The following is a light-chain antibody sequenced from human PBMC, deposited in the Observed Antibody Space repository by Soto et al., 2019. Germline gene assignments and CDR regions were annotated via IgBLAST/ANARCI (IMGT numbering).Light chain of an antibody. V-gene: IGLV1-40*01. J-gene: IGLJ2*01. CDR2: GNT. Sequence: QSVLTQPPSVSGAPGQRVTISCTGRSSNIGSTYDVQWFQQLPGTAPKLLIYGNTNRPSGVPDRFSGSKSGTSASLAITGLQAEDEADYYSQSDDNILEIFGGGTKLTVL. CDR1: SSNIGSTYD. CDR3: QSDDNILEI.